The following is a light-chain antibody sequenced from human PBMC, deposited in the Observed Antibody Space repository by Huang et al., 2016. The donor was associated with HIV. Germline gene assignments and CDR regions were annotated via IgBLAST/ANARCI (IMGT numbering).Light chain of an antibody. J-gene: IGKJ4*01. Sequence: DVVMTQSPLSLPVTLGQPASISCRSSQSLVHSDGNTYLNWFHQRPGQSPRRLICKGSNRDSGVPDRYSGRGSGTDFTLKSSRVEAEDVGVYYCMQGTHWPLTFGGGTKVEIK. CDR3: MQGTHWPLT. CDR2: KGS. CDR1: QSLVHSDGNTY. V-gene: IGKV2-30*02.